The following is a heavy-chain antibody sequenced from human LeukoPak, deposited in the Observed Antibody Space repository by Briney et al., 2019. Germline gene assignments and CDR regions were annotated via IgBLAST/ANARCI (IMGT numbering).Heavy chain of an antibody. CDR3: AREYDINAFDI. J-gene: IGHJ3*02. D-gene: IGHD2-8*01. V-gene: IGHV4-59*01. Sequence: SETLSLTCTVSGGFTSTYFWSWIRQPPGKGLEWIGYIYYSGSTNYNPTLKSRVTISVDTSKNQFSLKLSSVTAADTAVYYCAREYDINAFDIWGQGTMVTVSS. CDR1: GGFTSTYF. CDR2: IYYSGST.